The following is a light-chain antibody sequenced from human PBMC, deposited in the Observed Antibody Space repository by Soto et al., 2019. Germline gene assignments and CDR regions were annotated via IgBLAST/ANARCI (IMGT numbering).Light chain of an antibody. CDR2: GPS. J-gene: IGKJ2*01. CDR1: TSVSSSY. Sequence: ELVLKQSPGTLSLSPGERATLSCRASTSVSSSYLAWYQQKPGQAPRLLIYGPSSTATGIPDRFSGSGAGTYVSLTISRLEPEDFAVYYWQQYDSSPPYTFGQGTKLESK. CDR3: QQYDSSPPYT. V-gene: IGKV3-20*01.